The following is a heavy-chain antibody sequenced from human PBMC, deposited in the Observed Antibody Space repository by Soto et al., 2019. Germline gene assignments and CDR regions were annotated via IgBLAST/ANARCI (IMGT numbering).Heavy chain of an antibody. CDR1: GGSIGSADYY. D-gene: IGHD3-10*01. CDR2: IYYTEGT. CDR3: ARGDPSGSYYSGAFDC. J-gene: IGHJ4*02. V-gene: IGHV4-30-4*01. Sequence: KPSETLSLTCTVSGGSIGSADYYWNWIRQTPGKGLEWIGYIYYTEGTYYNPSLKSRVTISVDTSKNQFSLKLSSVTAADTAVYYCARGDPSGSYYSGAFDCWGLGTLVTVSS.